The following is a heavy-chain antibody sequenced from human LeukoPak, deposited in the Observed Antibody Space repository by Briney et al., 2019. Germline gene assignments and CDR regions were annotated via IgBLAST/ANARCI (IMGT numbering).Heavy chain of an antibody. CDR2: IYSGGST. CDR3: ARNNVLLWFGELSDYNWFDP. J-gene: IGHJ5*02. V-gene: IGHV3-66*02. Sequence: GGSLRLSCAASGFTVSSNYMSWVGQAPGKRLEWVSVIYSGGSTYYADSVKGRFTISRDNSKNTLYLQMNSLRAEDTAVYYCARNNVLLWFGELSDYNWFDPWGQGTLLTVSS. CDR1: GFTVSSNY. D-gene: IGHD3-10*01.